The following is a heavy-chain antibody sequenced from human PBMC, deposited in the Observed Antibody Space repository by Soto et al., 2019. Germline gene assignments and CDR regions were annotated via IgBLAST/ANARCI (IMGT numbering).Heavy chain of an antibody. D-gene: IGHD4-4*01. J-gene: IGHJ4*01. V-gene: IGHV3-15*07. Sequence: PGGSLRLSCAASGFTFSNAWINWVRQTPGRGLEWVGRVKSKNDGGTTDFAAPVKGRFAISRDDSKNMVYLEMNSLQTEDTAMYYCSTDSCFTALTVLLAYSGHGTLVPGSS. CDR1: GFTFSNAW. CDR3: STDSCFTALTVLLAY. CDR2: VKSKNDGGTT.